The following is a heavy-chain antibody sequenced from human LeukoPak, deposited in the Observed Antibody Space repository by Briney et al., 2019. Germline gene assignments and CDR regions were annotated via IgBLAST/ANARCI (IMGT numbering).Heavy chain of an antibody. J-gene: IGHJ5*02. CDR3: ARGDYGDLGPGP. V-gene: IGHV4-59*01. CDR1: GGSISSYY. Sequence: SETLSLTCTVSGGSISSYYWSLTRQPPGKGLEWIGYMYYGGSTNYNPSLKSRVTISVDTSKNQFSLKLSSVTAADTAVYYCARGDYGDLGPGPWGQGTLVTVSS. D-gene: IGHD4-17*01. CDR2: MYYGGST.